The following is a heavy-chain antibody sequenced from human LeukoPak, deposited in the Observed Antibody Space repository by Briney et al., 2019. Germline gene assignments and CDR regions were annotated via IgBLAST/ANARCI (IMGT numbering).Heavy chain of an antibody. V-gene: IGHV3-74*01. CDR2: INSDGSST. J-gene: IGHJ5*02. CDR3: ARGPSAIYPDWFDP. D-gene: IGHD2-2*02. Sequence: GGSLRLSCAASGFTFSSYAMSWVRQAPGKGLVWVSRINSDGSSTSYADSVKGRFTISRDSAKNTLYLQMNSLRAEDTAVYYCARGPSAIYPDWFDPWGQGTLVTVSS. CDR1: GFTFSSYA.